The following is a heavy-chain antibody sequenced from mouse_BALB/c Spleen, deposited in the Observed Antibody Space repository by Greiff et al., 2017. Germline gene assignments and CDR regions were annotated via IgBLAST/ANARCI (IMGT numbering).Heavy chain of an antibody. Sequence: VQLQQSGAELVRPGTSVKISCKASGYTFTNYWLGWVKQRPGHGLEWIGDIYPGGGYTNYNEKFKGKATLTADTSSSTAYMQLSSLTSEDSAVYFCARNRLRPYYYAMDYWGQGTSVTVSS. CDR1: GYTFTNYW. V-gene: IGHV1-63*02. CDR3: ARNRLRPYYYAMDY. J-gene: IGHJ4*01. D-gene: IGHD2-2*01. CDR2: IYPGGGYT.